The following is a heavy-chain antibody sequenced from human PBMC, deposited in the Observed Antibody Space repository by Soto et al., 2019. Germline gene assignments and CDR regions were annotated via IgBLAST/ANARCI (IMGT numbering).Heavy chain of an antibody. Sequence: TETVSLTCTVSGSSINSSGYYWGWIRQPPGKGLEWIGGMFYGVSTYYNPSLKSRVTVSVDTSKNQFSLNLRSVTAADTAVYYCARLPSRHLVDYWGQGTLVTVSS. CDR1: GSSINSSGYY. V-gene: IGHV4-39*01. D-gene: IGHD3-3*02. CDR2: MFYGVST. J-gene: IGHJ4*02. CDR3: ARLPSRHLVDY.